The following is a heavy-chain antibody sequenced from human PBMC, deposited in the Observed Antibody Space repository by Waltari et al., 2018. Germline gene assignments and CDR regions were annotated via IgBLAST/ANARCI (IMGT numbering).Heavy chain of an antibody. CDR2: IRGSGGST. CDR1: GFSFSSYA. CDR3: AKSEVTTFSDAFDI. D-gene: IGHD4-17*01. V-gene: IGHV3-23*01. J-gene: IGHJ3*02. Sequence: EVQLLESGGGLVQPGGSLRLFCAASGFSFSSYAMSWVRQDPGKVVVWGSAIRGSGGSTCFADSVKGRSTISRDNSKNTLYLQMNSLRAEDTAVYYCAKSEVTTFSDAFDIWGQGTMVTVSS.